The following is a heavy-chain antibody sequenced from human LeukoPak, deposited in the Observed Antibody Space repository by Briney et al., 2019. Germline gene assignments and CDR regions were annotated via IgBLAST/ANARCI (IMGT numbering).Heavy chain of an antibody. Sequence: ASVKVSCKASGYTFTGYYMHWVRQAPGQGLEWMGRINPNSGGTNYAQKFQGRVTMTRDTSNSTAYMELSRLRSDDTAVYYCARLRQGGVYYFDYWGQGTLVTVSS. V-gene: IGHV1-2*06. CDR3: ARLRQGGVYYFDY. D-gene: IGHD6-13*01. J-gene: IGHJ4*02. CDR1: GYTFTGYY. CDR2: INPNSGGT.